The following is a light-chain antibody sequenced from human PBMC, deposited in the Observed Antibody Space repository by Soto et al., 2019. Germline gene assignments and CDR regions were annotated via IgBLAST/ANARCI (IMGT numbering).Light chain of an antibody. CDR3: MLPLQILCT. Sequence: DIVLTQSPLSLPVSPGEPAAISCRSSESLLHTNGYLCWDWYVQKPGQSQQLLIFLGSNRASGVPYRYSAGGSRTHFNLERSRVEAEDVGVYYCMLPLQILCTFDQGTKVDIK. CDR2: LGS. CDR1: ESLLHTNGYLC. J-gene: IGKJ2*02. V-gene: IGKV2-28*01.